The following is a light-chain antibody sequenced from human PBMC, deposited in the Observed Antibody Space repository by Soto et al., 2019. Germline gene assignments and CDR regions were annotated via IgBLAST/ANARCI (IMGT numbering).Light chain of an antibody. CDR2: GIS. CDR3: QQHSQWPIT. V-gene: IGKV3-15*01. CDR1: HSINSTY. Sequence: ETATLSCRASHSINSTYLAWYQQKPGQAPRLLIYGISTRAADIPARFSGSGSGTDFTLTISSLQSEDFAIYYCQQHSQWPITFGPGTRLETK. J-gene: IGKJ5*01.